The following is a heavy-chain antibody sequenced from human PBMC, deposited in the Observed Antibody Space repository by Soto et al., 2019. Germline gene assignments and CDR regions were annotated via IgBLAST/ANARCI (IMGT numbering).Heavy chain of an antibody. Sequence: QVQLVQSGAEVKKPGSSVKVSCKASGGTFSSYAISLVRQAPGQGLEWMGGIIPIFGTANYAQKFQGRVTITADESTSTAHMELSSLSSEDTAVYYCAGCRGGSGSTDYYYYDGKDVWGQGTTVTVAS. V-gene: IGHV1-69*01. CDR3: AGCRGGSGSTDYYYYDGKDV. J-gene: IGHJ6*02. CDR1: GGTFSSYA. CDR2: IIPIFGTA. D-gene: IGHD2-15*01.